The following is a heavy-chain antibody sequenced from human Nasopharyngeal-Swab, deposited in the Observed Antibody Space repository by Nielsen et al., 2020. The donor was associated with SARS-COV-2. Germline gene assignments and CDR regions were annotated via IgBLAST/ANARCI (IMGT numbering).Heavy chain of an antibody. CDR3: ARAFYDYGDPNHYFEF. V-gene: IGHV1-18*04. Sequence: ASVKVSCKTSGYTFTSYGISWVRQAPGQGLAWMGWLSAYNGKTDYAQKVRGRVTMSTDRTTSTAYMELRSLRSDDTAVYYCARAFYDYGDPNHYFEFWGQGTLVTVSS. CDR2: LSAYNGKT. CDR1: GYTFTSYG. D-gene: IGHD4/OR15-4a*01. J-gene: IGHJ4*02.